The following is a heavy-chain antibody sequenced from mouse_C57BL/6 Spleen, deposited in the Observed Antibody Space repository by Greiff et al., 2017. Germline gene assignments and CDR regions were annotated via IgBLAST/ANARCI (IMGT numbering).Heavy chain of an antibody. CDR1: GYTFTSYW. J-gene: IGHJ2*01. CDR2: IDPSDSYT. CDR3: ARGGNSYLGY. D-gene: IGHD2-1*01. Sequence: VQLQQPGAELVMPGASVKLSCKASGYTFTSYWMHWVKQRPGQGLEWIGEIDPSDSYTNYNQKFKGKSTLTVDKSSSTAYMQLSSLTSEDSAVYYCARGGNSYLGYWGQGPTLTVSS. V-gene: IGHV1-69*01.